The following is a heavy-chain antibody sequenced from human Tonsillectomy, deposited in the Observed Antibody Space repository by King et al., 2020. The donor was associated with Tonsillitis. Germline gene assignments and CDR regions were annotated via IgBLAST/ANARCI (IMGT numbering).Heavy chain of an antibody. CDR1: GFTFSNAC. J-gene: IGHJ4*02. CDR3: LEYLNDY. V-gene: IGHV3-15*01. Sequence: VQLVESGGGLVKPGGSLRLSCAASGFTFSNACMTWVRQAPGKGLEWGVRIKSKTDGGTTNYAAPVKGRFTISRDDSENTLYLQMNSLKTEDTAVYYCLEYLNDYWGQGTLVTVSS. D-gene: IGHD2/OR15-2a*01. CDR2: IKSKTDGGTT.